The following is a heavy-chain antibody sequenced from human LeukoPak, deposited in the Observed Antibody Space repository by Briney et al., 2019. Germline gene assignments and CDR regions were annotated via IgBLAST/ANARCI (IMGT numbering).Heavy chain of an antibody. Sequence: SETLSLSCTVSGGSISSYYWSWIRQPPGKGLEWIGYIYYSGSTNYNPSLKSRVTISVDTSKNQFSLKLSSVTAADTAVYYCARHMGLGYSYGYPYFDYWGQGTLVTVSS. D-gene: IGHD5-18*01. V-gene: IGHV4-59*08. CDR3: ARHMGLGYSYGYPYFDY. CDR1: GGSISSYY. CDR2: IYYSGST. J-gene: IGHJ4*02.